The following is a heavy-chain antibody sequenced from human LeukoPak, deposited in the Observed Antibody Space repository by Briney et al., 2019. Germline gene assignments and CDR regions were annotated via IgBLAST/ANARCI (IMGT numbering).Heavy chain of an antibody. CDR2: IYYTGAT. D-gene: IGHD5-18*01. Sequence: PSETLSLTCTVSGGSISSSSYYWGWIRQPPGKGLEWIGSIYYTGATYSSPSLKSRLTISLDTSENHFSLKLSSVTAADTAVYYCARQGDGGYSYGNFDSWGQGTLVAVSS. J-gene: IGHJ4*02. CDR1: GGSISSSSYY. V-gene: IGHV4-39*01. CDR3: ARQGDGGYSYGNFDS.